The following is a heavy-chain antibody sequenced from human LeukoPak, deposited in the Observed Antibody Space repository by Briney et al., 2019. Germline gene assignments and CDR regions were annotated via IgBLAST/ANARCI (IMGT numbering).Heavy chain of an antibody. V-gene: IGHV4-39*01. D-gene: IGHD5-18*01. CDR1: GFTFSNYW. J-gene: IGHJ4*02. CDR3: ARIGHAYGYIDY. CDR2: IYYSGST. Sequence: GSLRLSCAASGFTFSNYWMTWVRQAPGKGLEWIGSIYYSGSTYYNPSLKSRVTISVDTSKNQFSLKLSSVTAADTAVYYCARIGHAYGYIDYWGQGTLVTVSS.